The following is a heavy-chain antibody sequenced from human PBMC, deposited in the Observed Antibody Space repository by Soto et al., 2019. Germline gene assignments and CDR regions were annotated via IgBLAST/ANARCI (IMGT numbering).Heavy chain of an antibody. J-gene: IGHJ6*02. Sequence: QVQLVESGGGVVQPGRSLRLSCAASGFTFSSYGMHWVRQAPGKGLEWVAVIWYDGSNKYYADSVKGRFTISRDNSKNTLYLQMNSLRAEDTAVYYCARDDIVVVPPYYYYGRDVWGQGTTVTVSS. CDR2: IWYDGSNK. D-gene: IGHD2-2*01. CDR1: GFTFSSYG. CDR3: ARDDIVVVPPYYYYGRDV. V-gene: IGHV3-33*01.